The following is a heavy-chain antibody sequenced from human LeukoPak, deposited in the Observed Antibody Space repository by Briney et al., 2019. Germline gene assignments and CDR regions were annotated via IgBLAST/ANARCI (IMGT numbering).Heavy chain of an antibody. CDR2: IIPIFGTA. D-gene: IGHD3-10*01. CDR3: ARAGYSYYGSGSYFLP. Sequence: SVKVSCKASGGTFSSYAISWVRQAPGQGLEWMGGIIPIFGTANYAQKFQGRVTITADESTSTAYMELSSLRSEDTAVYYCARAGYSYYGSGSYFLPWGQGTLVTASS. CDR1: GGTFSSYA. V-gene: IGHV1-69*01. J-gene: IGHJ5*02.